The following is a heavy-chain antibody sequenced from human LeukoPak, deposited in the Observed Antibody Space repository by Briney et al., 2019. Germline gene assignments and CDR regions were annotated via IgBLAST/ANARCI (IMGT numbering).Heavy chain of an antibody. CDR2: IYHSGST. V-gene: IGHV4-38-2*01. D-gene: IGHD3-22*01. CDR1: GYSISSGYY. J-gene: IGHJ1*01. Sequence: SETLSLTCAVSGYSISSGYYWGWIRQPPGKGLEWIGSIYHSGSTYYNPSLKSRVTISVDTSKNQFSLKLSSVTAADTAVYYCASELDSSGYIRYFQHWGQGTLVTVSS. CDR3: ASELDSSGYIRYFQH.